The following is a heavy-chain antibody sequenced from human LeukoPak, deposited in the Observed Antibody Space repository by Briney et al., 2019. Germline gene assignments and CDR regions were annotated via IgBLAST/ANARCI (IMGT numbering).Heavy chain of an antibody. J-gene: IGHJ5*02. CDR1: GFTMSDSY. V-gene: IGHV3-66*01. Sequence: GGSLRVSCAASGFTMSDSYMSWVRQAPGKGLEWVALIYVGGTTYYADSVKDRFTISRDSSKNTLYLQMNSLRGEDTAVYYCARDWGWNCGDECYLGWFDPWGQGTLVTVSS. CDR2: IYVGGTT. D-gene: IGHD2-21*01. CDR3: ARDWGWNCGDECYLGWFDP.